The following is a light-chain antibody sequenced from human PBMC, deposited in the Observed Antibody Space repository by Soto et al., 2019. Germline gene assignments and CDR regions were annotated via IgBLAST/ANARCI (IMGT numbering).Light chain of an antibody. J-gene: IGKJ2*01. CDR3: QQRSNWYT. CDR2: DAS. Sequence: EIVLTQSPATLSLSPGERATLSCRASQSVSSYLAWYQQKPGQAPRLLIYDASNRATGIPARFSGSGSGTDFTLTISRLEHEEFEVYYCQQRSNWYTFGQGTKLEIK. CDR1: QSVSSY. V-gene: IGKV3-11*01.